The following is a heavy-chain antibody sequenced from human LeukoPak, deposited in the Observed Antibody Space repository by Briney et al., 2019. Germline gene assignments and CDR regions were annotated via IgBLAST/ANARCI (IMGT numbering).Heavy chain of an antibody. CDR2: INTYNGNT. Sequence: GASVKVSCKASGYTFNRFGISWVRQAPGQGLEWLGWINTYNGNTKYGEKFQGRVKMTPDTSTSTVYMELTSLRSDDTAVYFCARDTPQHLKRFDHWGQGTLVTVSS. D-gene: IGHD1-1*01. CDR3: ARDTPQHLKRFDH. J-gene: IGHJ4*02. V-gene: IGHV1-18*01. CDR1: GYTFNRFG.